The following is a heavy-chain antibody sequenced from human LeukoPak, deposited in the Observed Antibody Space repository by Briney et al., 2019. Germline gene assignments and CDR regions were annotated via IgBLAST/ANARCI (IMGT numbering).Heavy chain of an antibody. Sequence: GASVKVSCKASGYTFTGYYMHWVRQAPGQGLEWMGWINPNSGGTNYAQKFQGRVTMTRDTSISTAYMELSGLRSDDTAVYYCARDQNWGSTPDYWGQGTLVTVSS. V-gene: IGHV1-2*02. CDR3: ARDQNWGSTPDY. CDR1: GYTFTGYY. J-gene: IGHJ4*02. D-gene: IGHD7-27*01. CDR2: INPNSGGT.